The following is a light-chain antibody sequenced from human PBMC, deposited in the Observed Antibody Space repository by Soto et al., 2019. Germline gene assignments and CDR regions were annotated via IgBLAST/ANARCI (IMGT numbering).Light chain of an antibody. CDR3: GSDHGSGSNGGRV. CDR2: VGTGGIVG. Sequence: QSVLTQPPSASASLGASVTLTCTLSSGYSNYKVDWYQQRPGKGPRFVMRVGTGGIVGSKGDGIPDRFSVLGSGLNRYLTIKNIQEEDESDYHCGSDHGSGSNGGRVFGGGTKLTVL. J-gene: IGLJ2*01. V-gene: IGLV9-49*01. CDR1: SGYSNYK.